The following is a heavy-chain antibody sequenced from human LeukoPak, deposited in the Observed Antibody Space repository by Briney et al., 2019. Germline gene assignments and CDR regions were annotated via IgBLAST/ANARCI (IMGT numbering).Heavy chain of an antibody. Sequence: GGSLRLSCAASGFIFSTYGLHWVRQAPGKGLEWVALISDDGGVKYYADSVKGRFTISRDNSMNTLYLQMNSLRTEDTAVYYCLTEDTPTVFDYWGQGTLVTVSS. D-gene: IGHD4-11*01. CDR3: LTEDTPTVFDY. CDR1: GFIFSTYG. J-gene: IGHJ4*02. CDR2: ISDDGGVK. V-gene: IGHV3-30*03.